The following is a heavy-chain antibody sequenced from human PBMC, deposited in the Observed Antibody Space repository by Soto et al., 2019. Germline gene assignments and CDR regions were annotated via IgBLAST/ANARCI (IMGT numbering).Heavy chain of an antibody. D-gene: IGHD4-17*01. V-gene: IGHV4-31*03. CDR3: ARGPPTVNTSDY. CDR1: GGSISSGGYY. CDR2: IYYSGST. J-gene: IGHJ4*02. Sequence: SETLSLTCTVSGGSISSGGYYWSWIRQHPGKGLEWIGYIYYSGSTYYNPSLKSRVTISVDTSKNQFSLKLSSVTAADTAVYYCARGPPTVNTSDYWGQGTLVTVSS.